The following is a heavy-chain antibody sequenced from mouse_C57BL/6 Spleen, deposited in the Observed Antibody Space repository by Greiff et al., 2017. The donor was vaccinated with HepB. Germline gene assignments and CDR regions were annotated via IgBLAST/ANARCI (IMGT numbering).Heavy chain of an antibody. CDR1: GFTFSSYG. D-gene: IGHD2-4*01. V-gene: IGHV5-6*01. CDR3: ARKEGYDYDNYAMDY. CDR2: ISSGGSYT. J-gene: IGHJ4*01. Sequence: EVQRVESGGDLVKPGGSLKLSCAASGFTFSSYGMSWVRQTPDKRLEWVATISSGGSYTYYPYSVKGRFTISRDNAKNTLYLQMSSLKSEDTAMYYCARKEGYDYDNYAMDYWGQGTSVTVSS.